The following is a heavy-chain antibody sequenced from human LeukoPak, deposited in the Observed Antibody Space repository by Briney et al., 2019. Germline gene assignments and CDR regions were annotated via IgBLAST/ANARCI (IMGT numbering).Heavy chain of an antibody. CDR1: GFTFSGSA. CDR3: TRYSSSDNWFDP. CDR2: IRNKANSYAT. Sequence: GGSLRLSCAASGFTFSGSAMHWVRQASGKGLEWVGRIRNKANSYATAYTASVKGRFTISRDDSKNTAYLQMNSLKTEDTAVYYCTRYSSSDNWFDPWGQGTLVTVSS. D-gene: IGHD6-6*01. V-gene: IGHV3-73*01. J-gene: IGHJ5*02.